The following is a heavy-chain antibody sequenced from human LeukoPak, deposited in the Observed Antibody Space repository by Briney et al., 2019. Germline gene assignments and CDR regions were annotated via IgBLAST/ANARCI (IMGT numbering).Heavy chain of an antibody. Sequence: ASVKVSCKASGYTFTTYYVHWVRQAPGQGLEWMGIINPSGGSTTYAQKFRGRLTMTRDMSTSTVYVELSSLRSEDTAVYYCARGSRPVYNLLTGKRYFDYWGQGTLVTVSS. CDR2: INPSGGST. D-gene: IGHD3-9*01. V-gene: IGHV1-46*01. CDR3: ARGSRPVYNLLTGKRYFDY. J-gene: IGHJ4*02. CDR1: GYTFTTYY.